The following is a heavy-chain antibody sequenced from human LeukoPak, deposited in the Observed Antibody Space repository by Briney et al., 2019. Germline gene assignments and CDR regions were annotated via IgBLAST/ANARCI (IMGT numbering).Heavy chain of an antibody. CDR3: ARTSSSGNSYTPLDL. D-gene: IGHD3-10*01. V-gene: IGHV5-51*01. J-gene: IGHJ5*02. CDR2: VYPGDSDT. Sequence: GESLKISCSGSGYIFATHWIAWVRQMPGRGLEWMGIVYPGDSDTTYSPSFQGQVTFSADKSISIVYLQWSSLRASDTAMYFCARTSSSGNSYTPLDLWGQGTLVTVSS. CDR1: GYIFATHW.